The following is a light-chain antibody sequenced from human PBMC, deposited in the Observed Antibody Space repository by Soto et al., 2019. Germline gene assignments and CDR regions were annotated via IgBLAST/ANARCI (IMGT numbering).Light chain of an antibody. CDR3: QQYNNWPTIT. CDR1: QSVSSN. Sequence: EILMTQSPATLSVSPGERATLSCRASQSVSSNLAWYQQKPGQAPRLLIYGASTRATGIPARFSGSGSGTEFTLTISSLQSEDLAVYYCQQYNNWPTITFGQGTRLEIK. J-gene: IGKJ5*01. CDR2: GAS. V-gene: IGKV3-15*01.